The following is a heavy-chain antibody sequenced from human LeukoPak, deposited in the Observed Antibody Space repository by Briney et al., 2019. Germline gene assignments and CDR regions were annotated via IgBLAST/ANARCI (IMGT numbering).Heavy chain of an antibody. J-gene: IGHJ3*02. Sequence: ASVKVSCKASGYTFTGYYMHWVRQAPGQGLEWMGWINPNSGGTNYAQKFQGWVTMTRDTSISTAYMELSRLRSDDTAVYYCARDDYGSGLNAFDIWGQGTMVTVSS. CDR3: ARDDYGSGLNAFDI. D-gene: IGHD3-10*01. V-gene: IGHV1-2*04. CDR2: INPNSGGT. CDR1: GYTFTGYY.